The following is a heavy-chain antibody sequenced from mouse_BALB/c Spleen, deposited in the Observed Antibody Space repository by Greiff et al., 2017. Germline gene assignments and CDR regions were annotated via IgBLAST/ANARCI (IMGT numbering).Heavy chain of an antibody. V-gene: IGHV3-8*02. Sequence: EVQWVESGPSLVKPSQSLSLTCSATGDSITSCYLNWIRKVPGNKLEYMGYISYSGSTYYNPSLKSRISISRDTSKNQYYLLLNSVTTEDTAPYYGARGGIYDDHRGWFAYWGQGTLVTVSA. CDR2: ISYSGST. D-gene: IGHD2-4*01. CDR1: GDSITSCY. CDR3: ARGGIYDDHRGWFAY. J-gene: IGHJ3*01.